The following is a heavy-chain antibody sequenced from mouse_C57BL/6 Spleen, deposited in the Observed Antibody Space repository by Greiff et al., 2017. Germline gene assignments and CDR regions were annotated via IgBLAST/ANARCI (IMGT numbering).Heavy chain of an antibody. J-gene: IGHJ4*01. CDR3: ARHNWEGAMDY. CDR1: GFSLTSYG. CDR2: IWSDGST. D-gene: IGHD4-1*01. V-gene: IGHV2-6-1*01. Sequence: VKLMESGPGLVAPSQSLSITCTVSGFSLTSYGVHWVRQPPGKGLEWLVVIWSDGSTHYTSALKSTLSISKDNSKSQVFLQMYSLQTDDTAMNYLARHNWEGAMDYWGQGTSVTVSS.